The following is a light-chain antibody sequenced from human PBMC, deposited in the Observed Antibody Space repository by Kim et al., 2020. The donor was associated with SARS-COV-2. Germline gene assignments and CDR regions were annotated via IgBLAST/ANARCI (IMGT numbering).Light chain of an antibody. CDR1: SPNIGSFY. V-gene: IGLV1-47*01. Sequence: GQRVTMSCSGSSPNIGSFYVYWYQQVPGTDPKVLIYNHNPRPSGVPYRFSGSKAGTSASLAISGLRSEDEGDYYCAAWDGKLSGVVFGGGTQLTVL. CDR2: NHN. CDR3: AAWDGKLSGVV. J-gene: IGLJ2*01.